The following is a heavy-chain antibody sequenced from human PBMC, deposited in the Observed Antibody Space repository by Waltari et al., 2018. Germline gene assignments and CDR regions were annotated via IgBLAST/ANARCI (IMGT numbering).Heavy chain of an antibody. Sequence: QVQLVQSGAEVKKPGASVKVSCKTSGYTFSIYGLHWVRQAPGKGLEWMGWINAAHGSTKYSQKFQGRLTITRDTSASTIYRELSSLRSEDTAMYYCARDSDYYDSSGYGNWFDPWGQGTLVTVSS. J-gene: IGHJ5*02. V-gene: IGHV1-3*01. CDR1: GYTFSIYG. CDR3: ARDSDYYDSSGYGNWFDP. CDR2: INAAHGST. D-gene: IGHD3-22*01.